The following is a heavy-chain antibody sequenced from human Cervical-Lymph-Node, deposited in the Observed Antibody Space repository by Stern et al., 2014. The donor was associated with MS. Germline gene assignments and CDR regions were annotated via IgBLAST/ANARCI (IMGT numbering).Heavy chain of an antibody. CDR2: IIPIFCTA. V-gene: IGHV1-69*01. J-gene: IGHJ6*02. CDR3: ARVPSYYYGMDV. CDR1: GGTFSSYA. Sequence: VQLVESGAEVKKPGSSVKVSCKASGGTFSSYAISWVRQAPGQGLEWMGGIIPIFCTANYAQKFQGRVTITADESTSTAYMELSSLRSEDTAVYYCARVPSYYYGMDVWGQGTTVTVSS.